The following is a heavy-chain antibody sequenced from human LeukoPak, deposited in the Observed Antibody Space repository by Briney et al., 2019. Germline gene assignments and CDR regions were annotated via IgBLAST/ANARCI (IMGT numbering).Heavy chain of an antibody. CDR2: IKQDGSEK. CDR3: ARSLHTDRDHAYFDY. CDR1: GFTFSSYW. D-gene: IGHD3-16*02. V-gene: IGHV3-7*03. Sequence: GGSLRLSCAASGFTFSSYWMSWVRQAPGKGLEWVANIKQDGSEKYYVDSVKGRFTISRDNAKNSLYLQMNSLRAEDTAVYYCARSLHTDRDHAYFDYWGQGTLVTVSS. J-gene: IGHJ4*02.